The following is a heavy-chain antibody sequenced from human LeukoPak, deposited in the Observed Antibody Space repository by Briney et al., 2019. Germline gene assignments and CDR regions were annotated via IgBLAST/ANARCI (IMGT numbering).Heavy chain of an antibody. CDR3: ARDRGEGRFDP. CDR1: GLTFSSCW. Sequence: PGGSLRLSCAASGLTFSSCWMSWVRQAPGKGLEWVAGIKEDGSEKYYVDSVKGRFIISRDNADNSLYLQTNSLRAEDTAVYYCARDRGEGRFDPWGQGTLVTVSS. D-gene: IGHD3-10*01. J-gene: IGHJ5*02. CDR2: IKEDGSEK. V-gene: IGHV3-7*01.